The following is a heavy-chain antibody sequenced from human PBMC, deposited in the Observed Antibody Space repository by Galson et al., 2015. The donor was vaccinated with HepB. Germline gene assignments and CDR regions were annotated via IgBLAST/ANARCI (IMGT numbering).Heavy chain of an antibody. J-gene: IGHJ4*02. CDR1: GFTFDDYA. V-gene: IGHV3-9*01. CDR2: ISWNSGSI. Sequence: LRLSCAASGFTFDDYAMHWVRQAPGKGLEWVSGISWNSGSIGYADSVKGRFTISRDNAKNSLYLQMNSLRAEDTALYYCAKDMGYSTSSKSDYWGRGTLVTVSS. CDR3: AKDMGYSTSSKSDY. D-gene: IGHD6-6*01.